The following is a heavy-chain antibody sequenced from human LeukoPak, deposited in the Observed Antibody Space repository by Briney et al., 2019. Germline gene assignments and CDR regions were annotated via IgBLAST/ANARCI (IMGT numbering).Heavy chain of an antibody. D-gene: IGHD1-26*01. CDR1: GYTFTSYG. CDR2: IGAYNGNT. J-gene: IGHJ6*02. V-gene: IGHV1-18*01. CDR3: VRDPLARRWELPYVGGYYYYGMDV. Sequence: ASVKVSCKASGYTFTSYGISWVREAPGQGRKWMGWIGAYNGNTNSSQKLQGRVTMTTDTSTTTAYLELRSLRSDGTAVYYSVRDPLARRWELPYVGGYYYYGMDVWGQGTTVTVSS.